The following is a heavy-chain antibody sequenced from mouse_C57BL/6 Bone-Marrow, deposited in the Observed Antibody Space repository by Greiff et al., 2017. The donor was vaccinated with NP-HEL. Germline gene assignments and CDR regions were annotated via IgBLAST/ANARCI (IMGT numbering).Heavy chain of an antibody. V-gene: IGHV14-4*01. Sequence: VQLQQSGAELVRPGASVKLSCTASGFNIKDDYMHWVKQRPEQGLEWIGWIDPENGDTEYASKFQGKATITADTSSNTAYLQLSSLTSEDTAVYYCTTLGYGSTFDYWGQGTTLTVSS. CDR1: GFNIKDDY. J-gene: IGHJ2*01. CDR3: TTLGYGSTFDY. CDR2: IDPENGDT. D-gene: IGHD1-1*01.